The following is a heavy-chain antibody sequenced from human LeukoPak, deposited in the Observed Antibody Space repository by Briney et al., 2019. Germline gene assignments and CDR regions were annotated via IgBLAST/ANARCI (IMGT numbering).Heavy chain of an antibody. V-gene: IGHV4-39*07. Sequence: SETLTLTCSVSGGSISSSGYYWGRIRQAPGKGLEWIGSIDYSRSTYDNPPLKSRVTISVDTYKKQYYLKVSSVTAADTAGYFCARGITIRGRDYFDYWGQGTLVTVSS. D-gene: IGHD3-16*01. CDR3: ARGITIRGRDYFDY. CDR2: IDYSRST. CDR1: GGSISSSGYY. J-gene: IGHJ4*02.